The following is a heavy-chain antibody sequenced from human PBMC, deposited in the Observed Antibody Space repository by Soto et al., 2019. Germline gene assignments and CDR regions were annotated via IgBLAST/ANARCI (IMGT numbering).Heavy chain of an antibody. CDR3: ARRKERSGPHYFDY. CDR2: MSPHNGNT. Sequence: QVQLVQSGAEVKKPGASVKVSCKASGYTFTTYDIHWVRRAPGQGLEWMGWMSPHNGNTGFAQKFRDRVTIARNTSISTAYMELSGLRSEDTAVYYCARRKERSGPHYFDYRGQGTLVTVSS. D-gene: IGHD6-25*01. V-gene: IGHV1-8*01. CDR1: GYTFTTYD. J-gene: IGHJ4*02.